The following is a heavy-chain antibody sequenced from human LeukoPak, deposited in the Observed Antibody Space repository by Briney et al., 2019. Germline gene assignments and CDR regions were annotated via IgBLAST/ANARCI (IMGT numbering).Heavy chain of an antibody. CDR3: ARTIRAMVTPDY. J-gene: IGHJ4*02. V-gene: IGHV3-30*04. CDR1: GFTFSSYA. CDR2: ISYDGSNK. D-gene: IGHD5-18*01. Sequence: GGSLRLSCAASGFTFSSYAMHWVRQAPGKGLEWVAVISYDGSNKYYADSVKGRFTISRDNSKNTLYLQMNSLRAEDTAVYYCARTIRAMVTPDYWGQGTLVTVSP.